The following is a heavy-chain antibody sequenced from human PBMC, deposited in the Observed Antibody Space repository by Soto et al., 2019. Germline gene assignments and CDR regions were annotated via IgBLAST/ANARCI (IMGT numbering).Heavy chain of an antibody. V-gene: IGHV3-23*01. CDR2: ISGSGGST. Sequence: EVQLLESGGGLVQPGGSLRLSCAASGFTFSSYAMSWVRQAPGKGLEWVSAISGSGGSTYYADSVKGRFTISRDNSNNTLYLQMNSLRAEDTAVYYCAKATGKYYYDSSTLDYWGQGTLVTVSS. CDR1: GFTFSSYA. D-gene: IGHD3-22*01. CDR3: AKATGKYYYDSSTLDY. J-gene: IGHJ4*02.